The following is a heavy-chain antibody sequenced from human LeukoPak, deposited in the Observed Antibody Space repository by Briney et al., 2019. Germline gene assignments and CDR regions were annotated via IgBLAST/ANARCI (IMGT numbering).Heavy chain of an antibody. J-gene: IGHJ6*02. V-gene: IGHV1-2*02. Sequence: ASVKVSCKASGYTFTGYYMHWVRQAPGQGLEWMGWINPNSGGTNYAQKFQGRVTMTRDTSISTAYMELSRLRSDDPAVYYCARARIAAAGTYYYYGMDVWGQGTTVTVSS. CDR3: ARARIAAAGTYYYYGMDV. CDR2: INPNSGGT. CDR1: GYTFTGYY. D-gene: IGHD6-13*01.